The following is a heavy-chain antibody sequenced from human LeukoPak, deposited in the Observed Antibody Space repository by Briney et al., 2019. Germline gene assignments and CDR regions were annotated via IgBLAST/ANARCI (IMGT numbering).Heavy chain of an antibody. CDR3: ARGGSGYCSAGSCYPIDY. Sequence: GGSLRLSCAASGFTFSSYWMHWVRQAPGKGLVWVSRINSDGSSTSYADSVKGRFTISRDNAKNTLYLQMNSLRAEDTAVYYCARGGSGYCSAGSCYPIDYWGLGTLVTVSS. CDR1: GFTFSSYW. CDR2: INSDGSST. J-gene: IGHJ4*02. D-gene: IGHD2-15*01. V-gene: IGHV3-74*01.